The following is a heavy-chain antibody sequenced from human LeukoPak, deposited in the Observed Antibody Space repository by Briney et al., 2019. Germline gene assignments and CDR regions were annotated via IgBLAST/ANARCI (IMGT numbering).Heavy chain of an antibody. J-gene: IGHJ4*02. CDR1: GGTFSSYA. CDR2: IIPIFGTA. V-gene: IGHV1-69*13. D-gene: IGHD1-26*01. CDR3: ALAYYPSYYFDY. Sequence: SVNVSCKASGGTFSSYAISWVRQAPGQGLEWMGGIIPIFGTANYAQKFQGRVTITADESTSTAYMELSSLRSEDTAVYYCALAYYPSYYFDYWGQGTLVTVSS.